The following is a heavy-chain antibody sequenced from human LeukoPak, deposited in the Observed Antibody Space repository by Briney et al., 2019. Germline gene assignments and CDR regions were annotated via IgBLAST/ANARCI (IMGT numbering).Heavy chain of an antibody. CDR2: IIPIFGTA. CDR3: ARVPPPRWLQRRDWYFDL. CDR1: GGTFSSYA. Sequence: GSSVKVSCKASGGTFSSYAISWVRQAPGQGLEWMGGIIPIFGTANYAQKFQGRVTITTDESTSTAYMELSSLRSEDTAVYYCARVPPPRWLQRRDWYFDLWGRGTLVTVSS. D-gene: IGHD5-24*01. J-gene: IGHJ2*01. V-gene: IGHV1-69*05.